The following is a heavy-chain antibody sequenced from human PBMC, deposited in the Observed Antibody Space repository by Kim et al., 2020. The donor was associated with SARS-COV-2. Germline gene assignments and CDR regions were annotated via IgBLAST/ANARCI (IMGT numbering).Heavy chain of an antibody. J-gene: IGHJ4*02. Sequence: SENLSLTCIVSGGSISSYYWSWIRQSPGGGLEWLGYIYYTGSTNFNPSLKGRATMSVDTSKNEFSLKLQSVTAADTALYYCTRGGSGPNDFWGQGRLVIVSS. CDR2: IYYTGST. CDR3: TRGGSGPNDF. D-gene: IGHD1-1*01. CDR1: GGSISSYY. V-gene: IGHV4-59*01.